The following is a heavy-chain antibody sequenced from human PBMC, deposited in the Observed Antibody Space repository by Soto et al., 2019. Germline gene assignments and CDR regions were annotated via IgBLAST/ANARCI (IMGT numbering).Heavy chain of an antibody. CDR2: IYWDDDK. Sequence: QITLTESGPTLVKPTQTLTLTCTFSGFSFSTSGGGVGWIRQPPGTALEWLALIYWDDDKRYSPSLKSRLTITKDTSKNQVVLTMTNMDPVDTATYYCAQRRDGNNYFDYWGQGTLVTVSS. J-gene: IGHJ4*02. CDR1: GFSFSTSGGG. V-gene: IGHV2-5*02. CDR3: AQRRDGNNYFDY.